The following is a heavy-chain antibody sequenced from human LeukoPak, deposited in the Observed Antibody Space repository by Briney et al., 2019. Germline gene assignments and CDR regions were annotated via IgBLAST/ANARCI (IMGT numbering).Heavy chain of an antibody. V-gene: IGHV4-34*01. CDR2: INHSGST. D-gene: IGHD2-2*01. CDR3: ARRGYCSSTSCFGYYYYYYMDV. Sequence: PSETLSLTCAVYGGSFSGYYWSWIRQPPGKGLEWIGEINHSGSTNYNPSLKSRVTISVDTSKNQFSLKLSSVTAADTAVYYCARRGYCSSTSCFGYYYYYYMDVWGKGTTVTISS. J-gene: IGHJ6*03. CDR1: GGSFSGYY.